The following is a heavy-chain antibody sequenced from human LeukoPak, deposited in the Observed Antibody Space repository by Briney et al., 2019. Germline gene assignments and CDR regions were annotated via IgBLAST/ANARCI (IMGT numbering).Heavy chain of an antibody. J-gene: IGHJ4*02. CDR3: ARGELGFGGYYFDY. V-gene: IGHV4-34*01. CDR2: INHSGST. CDR1: GGSFSGYY. D-gene: IGHD3-10*01. Sequence: SETLSLTCAVYGGSFSGYYWSWIRQPPGKGLEWIGEINHSGSTNFNPSLKSRVTISVDTSKNQFSLKLSSVTAADTAVYYCARGELGFGGYYFDYWGQGTLVTVSS.